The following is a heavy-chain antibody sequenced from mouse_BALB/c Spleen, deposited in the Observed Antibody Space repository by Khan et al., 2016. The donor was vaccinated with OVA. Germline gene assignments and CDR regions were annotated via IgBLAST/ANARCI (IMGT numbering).Heavy chain of an antibody. D-gene: IGHD1-3*01. J-gene: IGHJ3*01. V-gene: IGHV1S137*01. CDR3: ARGSGNSRFAY. CDR2: ISTYYGDA. CDR1: GYTFTDFA. Sequence: QVQLQQSGAELVRPGVSVKISCKGSGYTFTDFAMHWVKQSHAKSLEWIGVISTYYGDADYNQKFKGKATMTVDKSSSTASMELARLTSEDSAIYYCARGSGNSRFAYWGRGTLVTVSA.